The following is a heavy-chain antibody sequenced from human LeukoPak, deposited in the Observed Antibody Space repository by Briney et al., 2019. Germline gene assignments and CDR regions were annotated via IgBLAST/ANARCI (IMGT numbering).Heavy chain of an antibody. V-gene: IGHV3-30-3*01. CDR1: GFTFSSYA. Sequence: GGSLRLSCAASGFTFSSYAMHWVRQAPGKGLEWVAVISYDGSNKYYAGSVKGRFTISRDNSKNTLYLQMNSLRAEDTAVYYCARDKQLERPDAFDIWGQGTMVTVSS. CDR3: ARDKQLERPDAFDI. CDR2: ISYDGSNK. J-gene: IGHJ3*02. D-gene: IGHD1-1*01.